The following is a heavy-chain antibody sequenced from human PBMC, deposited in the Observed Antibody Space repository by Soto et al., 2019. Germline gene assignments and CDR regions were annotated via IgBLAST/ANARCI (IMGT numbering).Heavy chain of an antibody. V-gene: IGHV1-69*02. CDR2: IIPVVSMA. CDR3: VGPMLEPRDA. J-gene: IGHJ5*02. Sequence: QVQLVHSGAEVREPGSSVRVSCKASGGRLDSLTISWVRHAPGQGLEWMGRIIPVVSMASSAEKLQDRMKIAADKSTNTIYMEVTNLRSEYTAMYDCVGPMLEPRDAWGQGTPIIVSS. CDR1: GGRLDSLT. D-gene: IGHD1-1*01.